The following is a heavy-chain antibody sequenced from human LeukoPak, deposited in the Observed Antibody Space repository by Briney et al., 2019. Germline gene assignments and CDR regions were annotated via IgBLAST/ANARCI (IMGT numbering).Heavy chain of an antibody. CDR3: ARDSFETDIDY. CDR1: GFLFSRYW. J-gene: IGHJ4*02. Sequence: GGSLRLSCAASGFLFSRYWMSWVRQAPGKGLEWVANTKEDGSEKYYVESMKGRFTISRDNVKNSLYLQINSLRAEDTAVYYCARDSFETDIDYWGQGTLVTVSS. V-gene: IGHV3-7*01. D-gene: IGHD1-14*01. CDR2: TKEDGSEK.